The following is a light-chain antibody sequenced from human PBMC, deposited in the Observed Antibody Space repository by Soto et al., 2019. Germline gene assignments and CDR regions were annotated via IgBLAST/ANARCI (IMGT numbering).Light chain of an antibody. J-gene: IGLJ1*01. CDR2: QVT. Sequence: QSVLTQPPSASGSPGQSVTISCAGTINDVGGYNYVSWYQQHPGKVPQLMIYQVTKRPSGVPDRFSASKSDTTASLTISGLQAEDEGDYYCMSYPGGNTFVFGTG. CDR3: MSYPGGNTFV. V-gene: IGLV2-8*01. CDR1: INDVGGYNY.